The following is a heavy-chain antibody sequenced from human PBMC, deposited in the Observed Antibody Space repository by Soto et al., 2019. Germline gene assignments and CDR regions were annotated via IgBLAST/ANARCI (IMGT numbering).Heavy chain of an antibody. J-gene: IGHJ5*02. CDR2: ISGSGGST. D-gene: IGHD6-6*01. CDR3: AKEVPFKSIAARRGFDP. Sequence: GGSLRLSCAASGFTFSSYAMSWVRQAPGKGLEWVSAISGSGGSTYYADSVKGRFTISRDNSKNTLYLQMNSLRAEDTAVYYCAKEVPFKSIAARRGFDPWGQGTLVTVSS. CDR1: GFTFSSYA. V-gene: IGHV3-23*01.